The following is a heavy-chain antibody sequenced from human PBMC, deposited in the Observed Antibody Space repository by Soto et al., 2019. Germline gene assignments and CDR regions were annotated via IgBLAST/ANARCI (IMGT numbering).Heavy chain of an antibody. CDR2: IYYSGST. V-gene: IGHV4-59*12. CDR3: ARETYSSSWSVDY. J-gene: IGHJ4*02. Sequence: PSETLSLTCTVSGGSISSYYWSWIRQPPGKGLEWIGYIYYSGSTYYNPSLKSRVTISVDTSKNQFSLKLSSVTAADTAVYYCARETYSSSWSVDYWGQGTLVTVSS. D-gene: IGHD6-13*01. CDR1: GGSISSYY.